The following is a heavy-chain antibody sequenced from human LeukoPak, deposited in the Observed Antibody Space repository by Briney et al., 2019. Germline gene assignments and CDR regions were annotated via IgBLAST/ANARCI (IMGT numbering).Heavy chain of an antibody. Sequence: GGSLRLSCAASGFTFSTYNMNWVRQAPGKGLEWVSSISSSSNYIYYADSVKGRFTISRDNAKNSLYLQMNSLRAEDTDVYYCARDRYDILTGYLVFDYWGQGTLVTVSS. CDR1: GFTFSTYN. J-gene: IGHJ4*02. D-gene: IGHD3-9*01. CDR3: ARDRYDILTGYLVFDY. CDR2: ISSSSNYI. V-gene: IGHV3-21*01.